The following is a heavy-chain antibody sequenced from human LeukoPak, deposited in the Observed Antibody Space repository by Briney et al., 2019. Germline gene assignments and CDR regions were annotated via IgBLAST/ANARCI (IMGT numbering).Heavy chain of an antibody. V-gene: IGHV4-30-4*01. CDR1: GGSISSGDYY. D-gene: IGHD3-22*01. CDR3: ATHYYDSSGYYPWYFDY. J-gene: IGHJ4*02. Sequence: PSQTLSLTCTVSGGSISSGDYYWSWMRQPPGKGREWIGYIYYSGSTYYNPSLKSRVTISVDTSKNQFSLKLSSVTAAGTAVYYCATHYYDSSGYYPWYFDYWGQGTLVTVSS. CDR2: IYYSGST.